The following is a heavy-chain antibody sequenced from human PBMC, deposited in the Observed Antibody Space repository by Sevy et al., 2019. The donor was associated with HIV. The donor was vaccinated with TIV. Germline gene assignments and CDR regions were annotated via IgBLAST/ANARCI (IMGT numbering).Heavy chain of an antibody. CDR3: ARDVRIAVAGTHYYGMDV. D-gene: IGHD6-19*01. Sequence: GGSLRLSCVASGFTFSSYWMHWVRQAPGKGLVWVSRINSDGSSTSYADSVKGRFTISRDNAKNTLYLQMNSLRAEDTAVYYCARDVRIAVAGTHYYGMDVWGQGTTVTVSS. CDR2: INSDGSST. J-gene: IGHJ6*02. V-gene: IGHV3-74*01. CDR1: GFTFSSYW.